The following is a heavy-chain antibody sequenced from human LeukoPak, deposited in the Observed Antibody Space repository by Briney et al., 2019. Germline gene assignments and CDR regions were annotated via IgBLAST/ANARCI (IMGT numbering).Heavy chain of an antibody. D-gene: IGHD3-22*01. Sequence: GGSLRLSCAASGFTVSSNYMSWVRQAPGKGLEWVSVIYSGGSTYYADSVKGRFTISRDNSKNTLYLQMNSLRAEDTAVYYCARGGEYYYDSSGYPWAFDIWGQGTMVTVSS. V-gene: IGHV3-53*01. CDR1: GFTVSSNY. CDR3: ARGGEYYYDSSGYPWAFDI. CDR2: IYSGGST. J-gene: IGHJ3*02.